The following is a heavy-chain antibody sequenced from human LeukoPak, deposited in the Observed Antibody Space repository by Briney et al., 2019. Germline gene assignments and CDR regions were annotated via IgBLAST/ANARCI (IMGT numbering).Heavy chain of an antibody. Sequence: GGSLRLSCAVSGFTFSDYYMSWIRQAPGKGLEWVSYITSSSTYTNYADSVKGRFTISRDNAKSSLYLQMNSLRAEDTAVYYCARMGYSGTYYLYAYWGQGTLVTVSS. CDR1: GFTFSDYY. D-gene: IGHD1-26*01. CDR2: ITSSSTYT. CDR3: ARMGYSGTYYLYAY. J-gene: IGHJ4*02. V-gene: IGHV3-11*06.